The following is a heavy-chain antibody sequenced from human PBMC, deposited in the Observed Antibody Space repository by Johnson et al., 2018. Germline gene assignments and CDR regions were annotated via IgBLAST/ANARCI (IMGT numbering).Heavy chain of an antibody. J-gene: IGHJ6*02. Sequence: QVQLVQSGGGVVQPGRSLRLSCAASGFTFSSYGMHWVRQAPGKGLEWVAVIWYDGSNKYYADSVKGRFTNSRDNSQNTLYLQMNSLRAEDTAVYYCASDGLVVVPAAILYYYGMDVWGQGTTVTVSS. CDR2: IWYDGSNK. V-gene: IGHV3-33*01. CDR1: GFTFSSYG. CDR3: ASDGLVVVPAAILYYYGMDV. D-gene: IGHD2-2*01.